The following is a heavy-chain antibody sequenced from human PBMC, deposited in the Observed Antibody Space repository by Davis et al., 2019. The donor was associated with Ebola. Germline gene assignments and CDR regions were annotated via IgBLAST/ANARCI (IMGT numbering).Heavy chain of an antibody. CDR1: GFVFSSYV. CDR3: TRHVPGDFWYFDL. J-gene: IGHJ2*01. D-gene: IGHD4-17*01. Sequence: GESLKISCAASGFVFSSYVMSWVRRAPGKGLEWVSTISGSGGSTYHADSVKGRFTISRDNSKNTVDLQMDSLRAEDAAVYYCTRHVPGDFWYFDLWGRGTLVTVSS. V-gene: IGHV3-23*01. CDR2: ISGSGGST.